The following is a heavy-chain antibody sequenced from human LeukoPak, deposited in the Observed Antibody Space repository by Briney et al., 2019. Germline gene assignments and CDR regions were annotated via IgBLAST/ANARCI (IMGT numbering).Heavy chain of an antibody. D-gene: IGHD3-3*02. CDR1: GGSISSSSYY. V-gene: IGHV4-39*07. CDR3: ARHDVWISPGDY. Sequence: SETLSLTCTVSGGSISSSSYYWGWIRQPPGKGLEWIGSINYSRSTYYNPSLKSRVTISGDTSKNQFSLKLSSVTAADTAMYYCARHDVWISPGDYWGQGTLVTVSS. CDR2: INYSRST. J-gene: IGHJ4*02.